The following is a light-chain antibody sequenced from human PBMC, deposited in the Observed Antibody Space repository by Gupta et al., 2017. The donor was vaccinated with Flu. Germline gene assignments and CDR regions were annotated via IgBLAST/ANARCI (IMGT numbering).Light chain of an antibody. CDR2: ENN. J-gene: IGLJ3*02. CDR3: GTWDSSLSAWV. Sequence: SSSNIENNYVPWYQQLPGTAPKLLIYENNKRPSGIPDRFSGSKSDTSATLGITGLQTGDEADYYCGTWDSSLSAWVFGGGTKLTVL. CDR1: SSNIENNY. V-gene: IGLV1-51*02.